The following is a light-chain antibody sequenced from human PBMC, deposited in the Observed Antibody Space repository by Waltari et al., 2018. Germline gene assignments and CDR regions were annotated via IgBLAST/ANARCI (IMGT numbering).Light chain of an antibody. J-gene: IGKJ4*01. CDR3: QQSYTTPLT. CDR1: QSISHY. Sequence: DIQMTQSPSSLSASVGDRVTITCRTSQSISHYLNWYQQKPGKAPKLLIYTASSLQSGVPSRFSCRGSGTDFTLTISSLQPEDFANYYCQQSYTTPLTFGGGTKVEI. V-gene: IGKV1-39*01. CDR2: TAS.